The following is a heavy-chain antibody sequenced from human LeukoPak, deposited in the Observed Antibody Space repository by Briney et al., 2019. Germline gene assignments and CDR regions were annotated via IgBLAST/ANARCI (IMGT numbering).Heavy chain of an antibody. CDR3: ARDRGSRRGGPFDY. Sequence: SETLSLTCTVSGGSISSSSYYWGWIRQPPGKGLEWIGSIYYSGSTYYNPSLKSRVTISVDTSKNQFSLKLSSVTAADTAVYYCARDRGSRRGGPFDYWGQGTLVTVSS. J-gene: IGHJ4*02. CDR2: IYYSGST. V-gene: IGHV4-39*07. D-gene: IGHD6-13*01. CDR1: GGSISSSSYY.